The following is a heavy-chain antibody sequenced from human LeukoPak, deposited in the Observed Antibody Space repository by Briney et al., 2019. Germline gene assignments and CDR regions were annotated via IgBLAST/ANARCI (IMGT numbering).Heavy chain of an antibody. J-gene: IGHJ4*02. CDR2: ILSDGSYE. CDR1: GFSLSRNG. V-gene: IGHV3-30*02. D-gene: IGHD6-6*01. Sequence: GGSLRLSCATSGFSLSRNGMHWVRQAPGQGLEWVAFILSDGSYEYYADSVKGRFTVSRDNSKNTLHLQMNSLRAEDTAVYYCAKLGLAARRAYYFDYWGQGTLVTVSS. CDR3: AKLGLAARRAYYFDY.